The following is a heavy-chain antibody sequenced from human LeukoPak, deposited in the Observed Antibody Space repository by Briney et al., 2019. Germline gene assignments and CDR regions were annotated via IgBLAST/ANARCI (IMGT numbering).Heavy chain of an antibody. CDR3: AREEDCGTARCSNDH. CDR2: INPKNGGT. D-gene: IGHD1-1*01. V-gene: IGHV1-2*02. J-gene: IGHJ4*02. CDR1: GYTFTAYE. Sequence: GASVKVSCKASGYTFTAYEMRWVRQAPGQGLEYVGWINPKNGGTNSAQNFQGRVTMTWDTSVSTVYMELSRLRSDDTAVYYCAREEDCGTARCSNDHWGQGTLVTVSS.